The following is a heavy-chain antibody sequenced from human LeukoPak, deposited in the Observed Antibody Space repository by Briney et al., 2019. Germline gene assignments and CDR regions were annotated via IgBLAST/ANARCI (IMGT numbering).Heavy chain of an antibody. V-gene: IGHV1-69*13. D-gene: IGHD2-2*01. CDR3: ARGEGQYQLLLGY. J-gene: IGHJ4*02. Sequence: SVKVSCKASGGTFSSYAISWVRQAPGQGLEWMGGIIPILGTANYAQKFQGRVTITADESTSTAYMELSSLRSEDTAVYYCARGEGQYQLLLGYWGQGTLVTVSS. CDR1: GGTFSSYA. CDR2: IIPILGTA.